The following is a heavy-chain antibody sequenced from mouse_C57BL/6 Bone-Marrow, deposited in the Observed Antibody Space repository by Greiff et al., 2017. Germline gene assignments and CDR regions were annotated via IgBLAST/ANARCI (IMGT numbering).Heavy chain of an antibody. CDR1: GYPFTSYW. Sequence: VQLQQPGAELVRPGTSVKLSCKASGYPFTSYWMHWVKQRPGQGLEWIGVIDPSDSYTNYNQKYKGKATLTVDTSSSTAYMQLSSLTSEDSAVYYCAYYYGSSDYWGQGTTLTVSS. J-gene: IGHJ2*01. V-gene: IGHV1-59*01. CDR2: IDPSDSYT. D-gene: IGHD1-1*01. CDR3: AYYYGSSDY.